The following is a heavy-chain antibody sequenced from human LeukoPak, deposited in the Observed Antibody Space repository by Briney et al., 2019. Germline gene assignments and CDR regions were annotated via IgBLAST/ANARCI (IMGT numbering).Heavy chain of an antibody. CDR1: GFTFSSYS. V-gene: IGHV3-21*01. CDR2: ISSSSSYI. Sequence: GGSLRLSCAASGFTFSSYSMNWVRQAPGKGLEWVSSISSSSSYIYYADSVKGRFTISRDNAKNSLYLQMNSLRAEDTAVYYCASTADYYDSSGYSLSDYWGQGTLVTVSS. CDR3: ASTADYYDSSGYSLSDY. J-gene: IGHJ4*02. D-gene: IGHD3-22*01.